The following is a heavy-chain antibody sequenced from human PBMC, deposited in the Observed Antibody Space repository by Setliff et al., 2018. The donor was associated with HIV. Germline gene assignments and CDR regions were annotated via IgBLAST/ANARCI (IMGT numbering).Heavy chain of an antibody. J-gene: IGHJ6*03. V-gene: IGHV4-31*03. D-gene: IGHD3-3*01. CDR1: GASFSSGGYY. CDR3: ARATYTLQFLNWSPDSSLYYYDMDV. CDR2: MSYSGST. Sequence: KPSETLSLTCNVSGASFSSGGYYWSWIRQHPGKGLEWIGYMSYSGSTFYKSSLKSRVTMSIDTSKNQFSLMLSPVTAADTAVYYCARATYTLQFLNWSPDSSLYYYDMDVWGKGTTVTVSS.